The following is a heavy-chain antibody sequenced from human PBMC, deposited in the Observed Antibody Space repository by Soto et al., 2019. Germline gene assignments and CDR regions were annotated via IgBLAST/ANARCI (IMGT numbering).Heavy chain of an antibody. D-gene: IGHD3-10*01. V-gene: IGHV5-51*01. Sequence: GESLKISCKGSGYSFTSYWIGWVRQMPGKGLEWMGIIYPGDSDTRYSPSFQGQVTISADKSISTAYLQWSSLKASDTAIYYCARHVSPSVIYYCYVMDVCGQGTTVTVS. CDR2: IYPGDSDT. CDR3: ARHVSPSVIYYCYVMDV. J-gene: IGHJ6*02. CDR1: GYSFTSYW.